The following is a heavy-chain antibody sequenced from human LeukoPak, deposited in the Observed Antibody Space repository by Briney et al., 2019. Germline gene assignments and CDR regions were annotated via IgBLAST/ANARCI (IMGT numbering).Heavy chain of an antibody. Sequence: ASVKVSCKASGYTFTSYDINWVRQATGQGLEWMGWMNPNSGNTGYARKFQGRVTITRNTSISTAYMELSSLRFEDTAVYYCARGWGDYNEPVVYWGQGTLVTVSS. CDR3: ARGWGDYNEPVVY. V-gene: IGHV1-8*03. CDR1: GYTFTSYD. J-gene: IGHJ4*02. CDR2: MNPNSGNT. D-gene: IGHD4-17*01.